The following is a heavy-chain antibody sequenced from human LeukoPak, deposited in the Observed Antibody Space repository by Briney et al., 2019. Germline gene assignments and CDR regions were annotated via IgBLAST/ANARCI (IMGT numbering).Heavy chain of an antibody. CDR1: GGTFSSYA. J-gene: IGHJ4*02. CDR2: IIPILGIA. V-gene: IGHV1-69*04. D-gene: IGHD4-17*01. Sequence: SVKVSCKASGGTFSSYAISWVRQAPGQGLEWMGRIIPILGIANYAQKFQGRVTITADKSTSTAYMELSSLRSEDTAVYYCARQEDYGVVDYWGQGTLVTVSS. CDR3: ARQEDYGVVDY.